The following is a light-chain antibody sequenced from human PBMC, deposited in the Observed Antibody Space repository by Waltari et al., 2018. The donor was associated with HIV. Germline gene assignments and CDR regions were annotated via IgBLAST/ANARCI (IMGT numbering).Light chain of an antibody. J-gene: IGLJ3*02. CDR3: AAWDDSLNGRV. CDR2: SNN. CDR1: SSNIGSNT. V-gene: IGLV1-44*01. Sequence: QSVLTQPPSASGTPGQRVTISCSGSSSNIGSNTVNWYQQLPGTAPKLLIYSNNQRPSGCPDRVSGSKSGTSASLAISGLQSEDEADYYCAAWDDSLNGRVFGGGTKLTVL.